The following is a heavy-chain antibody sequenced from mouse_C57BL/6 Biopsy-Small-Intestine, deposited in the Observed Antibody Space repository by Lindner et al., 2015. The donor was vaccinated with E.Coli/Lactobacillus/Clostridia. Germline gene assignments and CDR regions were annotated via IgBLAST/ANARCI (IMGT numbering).Heavy chain of an antibody. V-gene: IGHV5-17*01. CDR3: ARGMPTYHFDY. CDR1: GFTFSDYG. CDR2: ISSGSSTI. J-gene: IGHJ2*01. Sequence: VQLQESGEALVKPGGSLKLSCAASGFTFSDYGMHWVRQAPEKGLEWVAYISSGSSTIYYADTVKGRFTISRDNAETTLSLQMTSLRSEDTAMYYCARGMPTYHFDYWGQGTTLTVSS. D-gene: IGHD5-5*01.